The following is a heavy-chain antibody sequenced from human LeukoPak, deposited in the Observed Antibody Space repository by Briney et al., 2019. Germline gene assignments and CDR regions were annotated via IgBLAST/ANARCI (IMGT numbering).Heavy chain of an antibody. Sequence: GGSLRLSCAASGFTFSSYWMSWVRQAPGKGLEWVANIKQDGSEKYYVDSVKGRFTISRDNAKNTLYLQMNSLRAEDTALYYCARDVSYYHGSGTFGFDQWGQGTLVTVSS. V-gene: IGHV3-7*01. J-gene: IGHJ4*02. D-gene: IGHD3-10*01. CDR1: GFTFSSYW. CDR3: ARDVSYYHGSGTFGFDQ. CDR2: IKQDGSEK.